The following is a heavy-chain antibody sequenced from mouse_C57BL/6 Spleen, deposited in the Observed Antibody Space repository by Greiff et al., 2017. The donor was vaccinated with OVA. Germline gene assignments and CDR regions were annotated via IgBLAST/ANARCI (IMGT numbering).Heavy chain of an antibody. CDR1: GYTFTDSY. V-gene: IGHV1-26*01. CDR3: ASGIPYYYGSSHGYFDV. Sequence: EVQLQQSGPELVKPGASVKISCKASGYTFTDSYMNWVKQSHGKSLEWIGDINPNNGGTSYNQKFKGKATLTVDKSSSTAYMELRSLTSEDSAVYYCASGIPYYYGSSHGYFDVWGTGTTVTVSS. CDR2: INPNNGGT. D-gene: IGHD1-1*01. J-gene: IGHJ1*03.